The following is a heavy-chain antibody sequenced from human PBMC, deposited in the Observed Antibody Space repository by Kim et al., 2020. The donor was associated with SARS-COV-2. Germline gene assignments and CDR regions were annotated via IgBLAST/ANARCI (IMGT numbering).Heavy chain of an antibody. CDR2: VNPSGPTA. V-gene: IGHV1-46*01. CDR1: GYTFTRYY. J-gene: IGHJ4*02. Sequence: ASVKVSCKTSGYTFTRYYLHWLRQAPGQGLEWMGLVNPSGPTATYAQKFQGRVTMTRDTSTSTVYMELSSLKSEDTAMYFCARGRDSSGYVQRYWGQGTL. D-gene: IGHD3-22*01. CDR3: ARGRDSSGYVQRY.